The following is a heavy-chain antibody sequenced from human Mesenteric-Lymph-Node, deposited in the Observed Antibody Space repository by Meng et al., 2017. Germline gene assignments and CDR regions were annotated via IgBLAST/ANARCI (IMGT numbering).Heavy chain of an antibody. CDR2: IWYDGSYK. V-gene: IGHV3-33*01. D-gene: IGHD2-21*02. CDR3: ATAQGRGDNAFDI. J-gene: IGHJ3*02. CDR1: GFTFSTYD. Sequence: GGSLRLSCAPSGFTFSTYDMEWVRQAPGKGLEWVAVIWYDGSYKYYADSVKGRFTVSRDNSKSTLYLQMDSLRAEDTALYYCATAQGRGDNAFDIWGHGTLVTVSS.